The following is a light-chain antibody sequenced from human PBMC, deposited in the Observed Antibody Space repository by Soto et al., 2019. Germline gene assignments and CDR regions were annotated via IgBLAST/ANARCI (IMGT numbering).Light chain of an antibody. Sequence: QSPGTLSLSPGERATLSCRASQSVSSSYLAWYQQKPGQAPRLLIYGASNRATGIPDRFSGSGSGTDFTLTISRLEPEDFAVYYCQQYGSSGTFGQGTKVDIK. V-gene: IGKV3-20*01. CDR3: QQYGSSGT. J-gene: IGKJ1*01. CDR1: QSVSSSY. CDR2: GAS.